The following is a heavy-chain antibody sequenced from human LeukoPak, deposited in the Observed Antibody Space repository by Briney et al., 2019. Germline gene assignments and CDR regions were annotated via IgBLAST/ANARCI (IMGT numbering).Heavy chain of an antibody. J-gene: IGHJ6*02. V-gene: IGHV1-18*01. Sequence: ASVTVSCKASGYTFTSYGISWVRQAPGQGLEWMGWISAYNGNTNYAQKLQGRVTMTTDTSTSTAYMELRSLRSDDTAVYYCARALIVVPAAIHPNYYYYGMDVWGHGTTVTVSS. CDR1: GYTFTSYG. CDR3: ARALIVVPAAIHPNYYYYGMDV. D-gene: IGHD2-2*02. CDR2: ISAYNGNT.